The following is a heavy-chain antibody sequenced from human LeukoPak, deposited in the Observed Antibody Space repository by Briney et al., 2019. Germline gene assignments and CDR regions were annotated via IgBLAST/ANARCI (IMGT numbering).Heavy chain of an antibody. CDR2: MKSKTDGGST. V-gene: IGHV3-15*01. Sequence: GAYLRLSCAASGFTFSNAWMSWVRPSPGKGLEWVGRMKSKTDGGSTDYAAPVKGRFTMSRDDSKNTLYLQMYSLKTEDTAVYYCTTDQTYCSSCSCYRYYFDYWGQGTLVTVS. J-gene: IGHJ4*02. D-gene: IGHD2-2*01. CDR1: GFTFSNAW. CDR3: TTDQTYCSSCSCYRYYFDY.